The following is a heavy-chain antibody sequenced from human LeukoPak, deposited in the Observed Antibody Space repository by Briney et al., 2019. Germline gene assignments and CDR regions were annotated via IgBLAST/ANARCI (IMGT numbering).Heavy chain of an antibody. D-gene: IGHD4-17*01. Sequence: SETLSLTCAVYGGSFSGYYWSGIRQPPGKGLEWIGEINHSGSTNYNPSLKSRVTISVDTSKNQFSLKLSSVTAADTAVYYCARGPIAVTTPNFDYWGQGTLVTVSS. J-gene: IGHJ4*02. V-gene: IGHV4-34*01. CDR2: INHSGST. CDR1: GGSFSGYY. CDR3: ARGPIAVTTPNFDY.